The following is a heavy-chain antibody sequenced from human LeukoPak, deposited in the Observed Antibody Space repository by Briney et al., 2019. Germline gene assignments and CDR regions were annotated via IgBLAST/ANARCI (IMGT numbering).Heavy chain of an antibody. CDR3: ARRKMGRDGYNYPDY. J-gene: IGHJ4*02. CDR2: ISSSSSYI. CDR1: GFTFSSYS. V-gene: IGHV3-21*01. D-gene: IGHD5-24*01. Sequence: GGSLRLSCAASGFTFSSYSMNWVRQAPGKGLEWVSSISSSSSYIYYADSVKGRFTISGDNAKNSLYLQMNSLRAEDTAVYYCARRKMGRDGYNYPDYWGQGTLVTVSS.